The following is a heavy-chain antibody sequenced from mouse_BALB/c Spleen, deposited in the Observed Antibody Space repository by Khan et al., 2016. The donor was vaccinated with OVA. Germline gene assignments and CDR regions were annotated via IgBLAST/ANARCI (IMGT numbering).Heavy chain of an antibody. D-gene: IGHD4-1*01. CDR2: ISSGGDYT. Sequence: EVELVESGGDLVKPGGSLKLSCAASGFTFSSYGMSWVRQTPDKRLEWVAIISSGGDYTYYPDSVKGRFTISRDNAKNTLYLQMSSLKSEDTAMYYCASHLTGSFAYWGQGTLVTVSA. CDR3: ASHLTGSFAY. V-gene: IGHV5-6*01. J-gene: IGHJ3*01. CDR1: GFTFSSYG.